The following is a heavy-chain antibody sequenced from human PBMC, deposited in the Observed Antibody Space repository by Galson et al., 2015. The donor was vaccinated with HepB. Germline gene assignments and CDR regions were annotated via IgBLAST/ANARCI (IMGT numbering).Heavy chain of an antibody. CDR3: ARSEETSGWSFDY. Sequence: SCAASGFTFGSYSMNWVRQAPGKGLEWVSSISSSSSYIYYADSVKGRFTISRDNAKNSLYLQMNSLRAEDTAVYYCARSEETSGWSFDYWGQGTLVTVSS. CDR1: GFTFGSYS. CDR2: ISSSSSYI. J-gene: IGHJ4*02. D-gene: IGHD6-19*01. V-gene: IGHV3-21*01.